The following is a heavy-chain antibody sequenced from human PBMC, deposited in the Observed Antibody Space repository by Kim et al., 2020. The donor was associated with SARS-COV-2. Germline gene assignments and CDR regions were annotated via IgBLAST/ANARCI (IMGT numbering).Heavy chain of an antibody. D-gene: IGHD3-3*01. CDR1: GFTVSSNY. CDR3: AIVRLHYGMDV. V-gene: IGHV3-53*01. Sequence: GGSLRLSCAASGFTVSSNYMSWVRQAPGKGLEWVAVIYSGGSTYYADAVKGRFTISRDNSKNTLYLQMNSLRAEDTAVYYCAIVRLHYGMDVWGQGTPVTVSS. CDR2: IYSGGST. J-gene: IGHJ6*02.